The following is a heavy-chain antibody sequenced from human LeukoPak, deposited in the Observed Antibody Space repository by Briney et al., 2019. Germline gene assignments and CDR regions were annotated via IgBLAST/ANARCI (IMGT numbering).Heavy chain of an antibody. D-gene: IGHD3-10*01. Sequence: PGRSLRLSCAASGFTFSSYGMNWVRQAPGKGLEWVAVIWYDGSNKYYADSVNGRFTTSRDNSKNTLYLQMNSLRAEDTAVYYCARDYIHMVRREAHKLYGMDVWGQGTTVTVSS. V-gene: IGHV3-33*01. CDR3: ARDYIHMVRREAHKLYGMDV. CDR1: GFTFSSYG. CDR2: IWYDGSNK. J-gene: IGHJ6*02.